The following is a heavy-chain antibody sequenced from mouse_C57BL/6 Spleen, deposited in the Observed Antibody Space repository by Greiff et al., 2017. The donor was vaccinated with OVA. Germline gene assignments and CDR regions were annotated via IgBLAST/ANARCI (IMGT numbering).Heavy chain of an antibody. J-gene: IGHJ3*01. CDR3: ARRYDGSAFDY. D-gene: IGHD2-3*01. V-gene: IGHV1-50*01. CDR1: GYTFTSYW. Sequence: QVQLQQPGAELVKPGASVKLSCKASGYTFTSYWMQWVKQRPGQGLEWIGEIDPSDSYTNYNQKFKGKATLTVDTSSSTAYMQLSSLTSEDSAVYYCARRYDGSAFDYWGQGTLVTVSA. CDR2: IDPSDSYT.